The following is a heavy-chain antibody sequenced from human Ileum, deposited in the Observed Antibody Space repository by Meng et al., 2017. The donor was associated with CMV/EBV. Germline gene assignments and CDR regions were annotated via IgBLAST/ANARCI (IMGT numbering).Heavy chain of an antibody. J-gene: IGHJ4*02. V-gene: IGHV5-51*01. CDR2: IYPGHSNL. Sequence: SVFTFTTDWIGWVRQMPGKGLEWVGVIYPGHSNLKYGPSFHGQVTVSADESITTAYLQWTGLQASDTAMYYCAATNYDASGTYNPYYWGQGTLVTVSS. D-gene: IGHD3-10*01. CDR3: AATNYDASGTYNPYY. CDR1: VFTFTTDW.